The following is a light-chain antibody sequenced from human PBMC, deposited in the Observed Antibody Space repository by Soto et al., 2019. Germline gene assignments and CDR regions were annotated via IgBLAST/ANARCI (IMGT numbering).Light chain of an antibody. V-gene: IGKV3-20*01. J-gene: IGKJ1*01. CDR2: GAS. CDR3: QQYGSALWM. Sequence: EIVLTQSPGTLSLSPGERATLSCRASQSVNSSYLAWYQQKPGQAPRLLIYGASSRATGIPDRFSGSVSGTAFTLTISRLEPEDFSVYFCQQYGSALWMFGQGTKVEIK. CDR1: QSVNSSY.